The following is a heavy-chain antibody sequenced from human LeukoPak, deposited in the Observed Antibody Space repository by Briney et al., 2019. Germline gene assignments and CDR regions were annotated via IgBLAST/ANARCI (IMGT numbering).Heavy chain of an antibody. CDR1: GFTFSSYS. CDR3: AREWPRRWYSSSWPPAFDY. D-gene: IGHD6-13*01. Sequence: GGSLRLACADSGFTFSSYSMNWVRQAPGKGLEWVSSISSSSSYIYYADSVKGRFTISRDNAKNSLYLQMNSLRAEDTAVYYCAREWPRRWYSSSWPPAFDYWGQGTLVTVSS. V-gene: IGHV3-21*01. J-gene: IGHJ4*02. CDR2: ISSSSSYI.